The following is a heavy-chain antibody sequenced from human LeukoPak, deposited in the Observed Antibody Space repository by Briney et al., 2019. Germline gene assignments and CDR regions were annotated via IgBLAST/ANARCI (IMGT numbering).Heavy chain of an antibody. D-gene: IGHD2-2*01. V-gene: IGHV1-2*02. CDR1: GYTFIDFY. J-gene: IGHJ4*02. Sequence: ASVKVSCKASGYTFIDFYIHWVRQAPGQGLEWMGWINPNSGAIKYSQKFQGRVSMTRDTSITTVYMDLSSLRSDDTAVYYCARVKKVMPEFEFWGQGTLVTVSS. CDR3: ARVKKVMPEFEF. CDR2: INPNSGAI.